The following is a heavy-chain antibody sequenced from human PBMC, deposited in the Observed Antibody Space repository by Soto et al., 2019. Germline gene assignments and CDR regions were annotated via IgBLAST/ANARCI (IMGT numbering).Heavy chain of an antibody. CDR1: GTSITSYY. CDR2: ISYTGST. CDR3: ATQIRGYKSEEGGWFDP. Sequence: PSETLSLTCSVSGTSITSYYWSWIRQPPGKGLEWIGYISYTGSTNYNPSLESRVTISVATSKNQFSLKLRSVTAADTAVYYGATQIRGYKSEEGGWFDPWGQGTLVTLSS. V-gene: IGHV4-59*01. D-gene: IGHD1-20*01. J-gene: IGHJ5*02.